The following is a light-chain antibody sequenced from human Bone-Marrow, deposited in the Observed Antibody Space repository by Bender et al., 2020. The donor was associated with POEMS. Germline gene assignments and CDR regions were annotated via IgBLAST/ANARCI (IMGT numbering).Light chain of an antibody. CDR3: QVWDTSSDHPGV. CDR1: NIGSKS. V-gene: IGLV3-21*04. J-gene: IGLJ1*01. Sequence: YVLTQPPSVSVAPGKTASITCGGTNIGSKSVHWYQQKAGQAPVVVIHDDSDRPSGIPERFSGSNSGNTATLTISRVEAGDEADYYCQVWDTSSDHPGVFGTGTRVAVL. CDR2: DDS.